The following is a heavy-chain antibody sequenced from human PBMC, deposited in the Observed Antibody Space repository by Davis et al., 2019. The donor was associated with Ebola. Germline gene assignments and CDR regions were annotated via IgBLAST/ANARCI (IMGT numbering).Heavy chain of an antibody. Sequence: GESLKISCKPSGYTFPNYWIGWVRQKPGKGLEWMAIMYPDESEVRYSPSFQGQVSMSVDKSVTTAHLQWSSLKASDTAMYYCARRGGEYSSTSGDAFDIWGQGTMVTVFS. V-gene: IGHV5-51*01. CDR1: GYTFPNYW. CDR3: ARRGGEYSSTSGDAFDI. CDR2: MYPDESEV. J-gene: IGHJ3*02. D-gene: IGHD6-6*01.